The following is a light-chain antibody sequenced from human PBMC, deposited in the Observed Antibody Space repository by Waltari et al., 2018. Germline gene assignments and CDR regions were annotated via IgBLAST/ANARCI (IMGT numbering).Light chain of an antibody. CDR3: QVWDSSSNHMV. V-gene: IGLV3-21*02. Sequence: SYVLTQPPSVSVAPGQTAPITCGGTSIGRKSVHWYQQTPGQAHVLVSYDDNDRPSGVPERFSGSNSGKTATLTITRVDAGDEADYYCQVWDSSSNHMVFGGGTKLTVL. CDR1: SIGRKS. CDR2: DDN. J-gene: IGLJ3*02.